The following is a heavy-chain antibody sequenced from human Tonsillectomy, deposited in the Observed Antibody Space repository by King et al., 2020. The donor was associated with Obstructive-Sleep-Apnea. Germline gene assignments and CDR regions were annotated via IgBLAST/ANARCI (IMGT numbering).Heavy chain of an antibody. CDR1: GGSISSYY. V-gene: IGHV4-59*01. CDR3: ARTLSIAAAGTGWYFDL. D-gene: IGHD6-13*01. J-gene: IGHJ2*01. CDR2: IYYSGST. Sequence: QLQESGPGLVKPSETLSLTCTVSGGSISSYYWSWIRQPPGKGLEWSGDIYYSGSTNYNPSLQSRVTISLDTSKNQFSLKLSSVTAADTAVYYCARTLSIAAAGTGWYFDLWGRGTLVTVSS.